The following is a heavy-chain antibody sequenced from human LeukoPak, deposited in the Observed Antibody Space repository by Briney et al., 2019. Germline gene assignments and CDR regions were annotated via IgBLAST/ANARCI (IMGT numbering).Heavy chain of an antibody. D-gene: IGHD1/OR15-1a*01. J-gene: IGHJ4*02. CDR3: ATGNWNIFDY. CDR1: GITFSNYW. V-gene: IGHV3-7*01. Sequence: QPGGSLRLPCEVSGITFSNYWMTWVRQAPGKGLQWVARLNQDGSEKYYVDSVKGRFTISRDNAKNSLYLQMNNLRAEDTAVYYCATGNWNIFDYWGQGTLVTVSS. CDR2: LNQDGSEK.